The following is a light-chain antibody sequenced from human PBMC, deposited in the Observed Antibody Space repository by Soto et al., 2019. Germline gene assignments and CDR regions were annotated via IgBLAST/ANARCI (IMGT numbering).Light chain of an antibody. J-gene: IGKJ1*01. V-gene: IGKV3-20*01. Sequence: EIVLTQSPGTLSLSPGERATLSCRASQSVSSSYLAWYQQKPGQAPRLLIYGASSRATGIPDRFSGSGSGADFTLTISRLEPEECAVYYCQQYGSSPPTFGQGTKVEIK. CDR3: QQYGSSPPT. CDR1: QSVSSSY. CDR2: GAS.